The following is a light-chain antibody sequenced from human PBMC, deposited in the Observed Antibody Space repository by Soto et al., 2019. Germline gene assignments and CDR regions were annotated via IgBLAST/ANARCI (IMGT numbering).Light chain of an antibody. V-gene: IGKV1-39*01. CDR1: QSISSY. Sequence: DIQMTQSPSSLSASVGDRVTITCRASQSISSYLNWYQQKPGKAPNLLIYAASSLQSGVPSRFSGSGSGTDFTLTISSLQPEDFASYYCQQSYSTFMYTFGQGTKLEIK. J-gene: IGKJ2*01. CDR2: AAS. CDR3: QQSYSTFMYT.